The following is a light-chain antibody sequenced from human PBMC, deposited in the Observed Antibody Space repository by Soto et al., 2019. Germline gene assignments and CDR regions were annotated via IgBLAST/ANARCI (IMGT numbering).Light chain of an antibody. Sequence: QSAVTQPASESGSPGQSVTISCTGTSSDVGGYNYVSWYQQHPGKAPKLMIYEVSNRPSGVSNRFSGSKSGNTASLTISGLQAEDEADYYCSSYTSSSTYVFGTGTKVTVL. CDR3: SSYTSSSTYV. CDR2: EVS. CDR1: SSDVGGYNY. J-gene: IGLJ1*01. V-gene: IGLV2-14*01.